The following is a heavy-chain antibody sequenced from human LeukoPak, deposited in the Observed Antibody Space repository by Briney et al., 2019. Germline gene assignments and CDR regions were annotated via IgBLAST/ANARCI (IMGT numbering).Heavy chain of an antibody. Sequence: GGSLRLSCAASGFTFSAYSMNWVRQAPGKGLEWVSYISSRSNMIYYADSVKGRFTISRDNVKNSLYLQMNSLRAEDTAVYYCARDLDLVGTRNWFDPWGQGTLVTVSS. D-gene: IGHD1-26*01. CDR3: ARDLDLVGTRNWFDP. CDR2: ISSRSNMI. V-gene: IGHV3-48*04. CDR1: GFTFSAYS. J-gene: IGHJ5*02.